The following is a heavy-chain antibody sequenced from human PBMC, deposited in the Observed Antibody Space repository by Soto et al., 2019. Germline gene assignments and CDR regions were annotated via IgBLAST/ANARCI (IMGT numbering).Heavy chain of an antibody. Sequence: GASVKVSCKASGGTFSSYAISWVRQAPGQGLEWMGGIIPIFGTANYARKFQGRVTITADESTSTAYMELSSLRSEDTAVYYCAGNYYGSGSYPGDYWGQGTLVTVSS. D-gene: IGHD3-10*01. CDR2: IIPIFGTA. J-gene: IGHJ4*02. CDR3: AGNYYGSGSYPGDY. CDR1: GGTFSSYA. V-gene: IGHV1-69*13.